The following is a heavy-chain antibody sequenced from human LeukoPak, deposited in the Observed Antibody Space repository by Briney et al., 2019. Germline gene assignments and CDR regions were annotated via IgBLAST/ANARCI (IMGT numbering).Heavy chain of an antibody. D-gene: IGHD3-10*01. V-gene: IGHV4-34*01. CDR1: GGSFSGYY. CDR2: INHSGST. CDR3: TRGPYYYGSGSPIDY. Sequence: SETLSLTCAVYGGSFSGYYWSWLRQPPGKGLEWIGEINHSGSTNYNPSLKSRVTISVDTSKNQFSLKVSSVTAADTAVYYCTRGPYYYGSGSPIDYWGQGTLVTVSS. J-gene: IGHJ4*02.